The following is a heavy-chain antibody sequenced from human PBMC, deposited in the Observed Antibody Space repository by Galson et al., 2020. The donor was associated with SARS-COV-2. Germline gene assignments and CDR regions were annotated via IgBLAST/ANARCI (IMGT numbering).Heavy chain of an antibody. V-gene: IGHV3-15*01. CDR2: IKSKIDGGTR. J-gene: IGHJ6*02. Sequence: GESLKISCEGSGFTFRNAWMSWVRQGPGKGLEWVGRIKSKIDGGTREYAAAVKGRFTISRDDSKNTLYLQMSSLKPEDTAIYYCTTGGSSWYYYFSRDVWGQGTTVTVSS. CDR3: TTGGSSWYYYFSRDV. D-gene: IGHD6-13*01. CDR1: GFTFRNAW.